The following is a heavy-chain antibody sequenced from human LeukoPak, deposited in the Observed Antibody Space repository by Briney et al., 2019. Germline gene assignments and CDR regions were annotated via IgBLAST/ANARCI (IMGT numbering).Heavy chain of an antibody. CDR3: ARDWGYSGYDYSNNWFDP. J-gene: IGHJ5*02. D-gene: IGHD5-12*01. CDR2: INHSGST. Sequence: SETLSLTCAVYGGSFSGYYWSWIRQPPGKGLEWIGEINHSGSTNYNPSLKSRVTISVDTSKNQFSLKLSSVTAADTAVYYCARDWGYSGYDYSNNWFDPWGQGTLVTVSS. CDR1: GGSFSGYY. V-gene: IGHV4-34*01.